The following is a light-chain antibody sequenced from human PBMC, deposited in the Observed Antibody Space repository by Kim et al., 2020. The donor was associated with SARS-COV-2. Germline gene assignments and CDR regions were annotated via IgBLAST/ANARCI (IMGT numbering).Light chain of an antibody. V-gene: IGLV1-44*01. CDR1: RTIVGSIS. Sequence: GQIVTISCTGHRTIVGSISVNWYQQLTETAPKLLMYSNNQRPSRVPDRFSGSKSGPSASLAISGLRSDDEADYYCAAWDDSLIGPVFGGGTQLTVL. CDR2: SNN. CDR3: AAWDDSLIGPV. J-gene: IGLJ3*02.